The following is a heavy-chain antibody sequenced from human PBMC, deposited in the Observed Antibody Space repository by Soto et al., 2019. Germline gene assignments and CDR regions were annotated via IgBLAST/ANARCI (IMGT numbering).Heavy chain of an antibody. CDR3: AKSRTATTSCYGS. J-gene: IGHJ5*02. V-gene: IGHV3-23*01. CDR1: GFTFNNYA. Sequence: VGSLRLSCAASGFTFNNYAMTWVRRAPGKGLEWVSSISASGGGTFYADSVKGRFIISRDSSKDTLYLQMNSLRVEDTAVYYCAKSRTATTSCYGSWGQGARVTVSS. D-gene: IGHD2-2*01. CDR2: ISASGGGT.